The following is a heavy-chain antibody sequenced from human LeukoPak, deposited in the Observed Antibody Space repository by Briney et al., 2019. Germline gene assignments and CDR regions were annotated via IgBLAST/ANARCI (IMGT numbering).Heavy chain of an antibody. J-gene: IGHJ4*02. CDR1: GGSISSYY. CDR2: IYTSGST. D-gene: IGHD6-13*01. Sequence: SETLSLTCIVSGGSISSYYWSWIRQPPGKGLGWIGYIYTSGSTNYNPSLTSRVTMSVDTSKNQSSLKLSSLTAADTAVYYRASSMAAAGTNFDYWGQGTLVTVSS. V-gene: IGHV4-4*08. CDR3: ASSMAAAGTNFDY.